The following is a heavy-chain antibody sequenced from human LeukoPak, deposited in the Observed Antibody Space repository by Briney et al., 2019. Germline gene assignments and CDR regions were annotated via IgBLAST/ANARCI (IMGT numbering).Heavy chain of an antibody. D-gene: IGHD6-6*01. Sequence: PGASLRLSCAASGFTFSSYAMSWVRQAPGKGLEWVSTISATGGGTVYADSVKGRFTVSRDNSENMLLLQVNSLRADDTAVYYCAKDWATLPSRLSPFDSWGQGILVTVSS. V-gene: IGHV3-23*01. J-gene: IGHJ4*02. CDR1: GFTFSSYA. CDR2: ISATGGGT. CDR3: AKDWATLPSRLSPFDS.